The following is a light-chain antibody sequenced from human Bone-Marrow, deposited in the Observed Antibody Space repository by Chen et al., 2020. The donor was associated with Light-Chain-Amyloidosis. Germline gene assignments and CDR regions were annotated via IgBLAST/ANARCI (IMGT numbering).Light chain of an antibody. CDR2: DVT. V-gene: IGLV2-23*02. Sequence: QSALTQPASVSGSPGQSINISCTGTSRDVGSYNLVTWYQQHPGKAPKLMIFDVTKRPSGVSNRFSGSKSGNTASLTISGLQAEDEADYYCCSYAGISTHVFGTGTKVTV. CDR3: CSYAGISTHV. CDR1: SRDVGSYNL. J-gene: IGLJ1*01.